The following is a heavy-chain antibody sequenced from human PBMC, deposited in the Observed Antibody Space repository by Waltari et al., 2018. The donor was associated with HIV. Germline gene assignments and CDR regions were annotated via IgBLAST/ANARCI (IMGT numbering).Heavy chain of an antibody. CDR1: GFNFDSYS. V-gene: IGHV3-48*01. D-gene: IGHD1-1*01. CDR3: ARGPPLGYCSGTTCPTPYFNY. Sequence: EVHLAESGGDLVQPGESLRLSCKVSGFNFDSYSMNWVRQAPGKGLGWISYISSTGGAMYYANFLRGRFNGSRDNAKNSLFLEMDSLRVDDTAVYYCARGPPLGYCSGTTCPTPYFNYWGQGTLVIVSS. CDR2: ISSTGGAM. J-gene: IGHJ4*02.